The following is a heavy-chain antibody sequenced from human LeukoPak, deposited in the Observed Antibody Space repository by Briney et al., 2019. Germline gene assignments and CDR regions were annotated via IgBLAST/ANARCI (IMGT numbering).Heavy chain of an antibody. V-gene: IGHV1-3*01. D-gene: IGHD5-12*01. J-gene: IGHJ4*02. CDR1: GYTFTSYA. CDR3: ARDIGYSGYDYGFDY. CDR2: INAGNGNT. Sequence: ASVKVSCEASGYTFTSYAMHWVRQAPGQRLEWMGWINAGNGNTKYSQKFQGRVTITRDTSASTAYMELSSLRSEDTAVYYCARDIGYSGYDYGFDYWGQGTLVTVSS.